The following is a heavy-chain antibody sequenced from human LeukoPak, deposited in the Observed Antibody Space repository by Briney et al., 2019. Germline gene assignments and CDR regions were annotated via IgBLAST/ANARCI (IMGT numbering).Heavy chain of an antibody. CDR2: IYHSGTT. CDR3: ARPPDHRDYGAAFDL. Sequence: SETLSLTCAVSGYSIDSGYFWGWIRQPPGKGLEWIGSIYHSGTTYYNPSLKSRVTISADTAKNQFSLRLNSVTAADTAVYYCARPPDHRDYGAAFDLWGQGTLVTVSS. CDR1: GYSIDSGYF. V-gene: IGHV4-38-2*01. D-gene: IGHD4-17*01. J-gene: IGHJ4*02.